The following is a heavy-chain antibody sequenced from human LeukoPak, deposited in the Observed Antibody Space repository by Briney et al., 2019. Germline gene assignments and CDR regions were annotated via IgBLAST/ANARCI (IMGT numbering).Heavy chain of an antibody. D-gene: IGHD2-21*02. J-gene: IGHJ4*02. CDR2: ISVGTNT. Sequence: GGSLRLSCAASGFTFSSYAMSWVRQAPGKGLEWVAGISVGTNTYYADSVKGRFTISRDNSKNTLYLQMNSLRAEDTAVYYCAREAYCGGDCYFDYWGQGTLVTASS. CDR3: AREAYCGGDCYFDY. CDR1: GFTFSSYA. V-gene: IGHV3-23*01.